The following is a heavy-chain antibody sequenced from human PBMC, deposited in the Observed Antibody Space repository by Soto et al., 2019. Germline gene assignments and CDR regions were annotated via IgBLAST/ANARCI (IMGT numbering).Heavy chain of an antibody. D-gene: IGHD5-18*01. V-gene: IGHV1-18*01. J-gene: IGHJ6*02. Sequence: QVQLVQSGAEVKKPGASVKVSCKASGYTFTTYGISWVRQAPGQGLEWMGWISAYNGDTNYAQNLQGRVTMTTDTSTTTAYMELRSLRSDDTVVYYCAREARGNSRVYYYYGMDVWGQGTTVTVSS. CDR2: ISAYNGDT. CDR3: AREARGNSRVYYYYGMDV. CDR1: GYTFTTYG.